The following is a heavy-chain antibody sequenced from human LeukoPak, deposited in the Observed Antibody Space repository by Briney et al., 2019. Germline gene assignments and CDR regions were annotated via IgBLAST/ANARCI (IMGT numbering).Heavy chain of an antibody. CDR2: IYYTGST. J-gene: IGHJ4*02. D-gene: IGHD6-19*01. Sequence: SETLSLTCSVSGGSIGSYYWIWIRQPPGKGLEWIGYIYYTGSTSYNPSLKSRVTISVDTSKNQFSLKLSSVTAADTAVYYCAGGQWLPTFDYWGQGTLVTVSS. CDR3: AGGQWLPTFDY. V-gene: IGHV4-59*01. CDR1: GGSIGSYY.